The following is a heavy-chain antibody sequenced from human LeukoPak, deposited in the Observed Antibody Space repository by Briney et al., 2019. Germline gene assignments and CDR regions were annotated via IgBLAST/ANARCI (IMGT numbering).Heavy chain of an antibody. V-gene: IGHV4-34*01. CDR1: GGSFSGYY. CDR3: ARGRYYYDSSGSGYYYYMDV. Sequence: SETLSLTCAVYGGSFSGYYWSWIRQPLGKGLEWIGEINHSGSTNYNPSLKSRVTISVDTSKNQFSLKLSSVTAADTAVYYCARGRYYYDSSGSGYYYYMDVWGKGTTVTVSS. J-gene: IGHJ6*03. CDR2: INHSGST. D-gene: IGHD3-22*01.